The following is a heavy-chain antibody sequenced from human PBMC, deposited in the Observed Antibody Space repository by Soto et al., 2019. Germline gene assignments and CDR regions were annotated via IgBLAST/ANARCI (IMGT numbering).Heavy chain of an antibody. V-gene: IGHV1-69*01. CDR3: ARGGYGDYVGDLHYYYGMDV. CDR2: IIPIFGTA. Sequence: QVQLVQSGAEVKKPGSSVKVSCKASGGTFSSYAISWVRQAPGQGLEWMGGIIPIFGTANYAQKFQGRVTITADESKSTAYMELSSLRSEDTAVYYCARGGYGDYVGDLHYYYGMDVWGQGTKVTVSS. D-gene: IGHD4-17*01. J-gene: IGHJ6*02. CDR1: GGTFSSYA.